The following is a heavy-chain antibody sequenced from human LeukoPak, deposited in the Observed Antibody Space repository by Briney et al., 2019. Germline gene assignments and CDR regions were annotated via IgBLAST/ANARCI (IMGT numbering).Heavy chain of an antibody. D-gene: IGHD5-24*01. Sequence: GGSLRLSCAASGFTVSSNYMSWVRQAPGKGLEWVSVIYSGGSTYYADSVKGRFTISRDNAKNSLYLQMNSLRAEDTAVYYCARSEWLHAGRVDYWGQGTLVTVSS. CDR2: IYSGGST. V-gene: IGHV3-53*01. J-gene: IGHJ4*02. CDR1: GFTVSSNY. CDR3: ARSEWLHAGRVDY.